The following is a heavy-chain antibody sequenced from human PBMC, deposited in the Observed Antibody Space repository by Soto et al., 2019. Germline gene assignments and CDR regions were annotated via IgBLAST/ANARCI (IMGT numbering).Heavy chain of an antibody. D-gene: IGHD3-9*01. CDR2: IDHSGST. CDR1: GGTFSGYY. J-gene: IGHJ4*02. Sequence: SETLSLTCAVYGGTFSGYYWNWIRQPPGKGLEWIGEIDHSGSTNYNPPLKSRVTFSVDPSKNQLSLNLTSVTAADTAVYYWARGLLRYFDWPGPFDYWGQGSLVTAPQ. V-gene: IGHV4-34*01. CDR3: ARGLLRYFDWPGPFDY.